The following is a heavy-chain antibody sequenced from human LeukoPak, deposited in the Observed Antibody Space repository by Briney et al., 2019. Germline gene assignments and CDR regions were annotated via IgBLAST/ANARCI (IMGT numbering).Heavy chain of an antibody. CDR3: VSPRGFSYGYFDY. J-gene: IGHJ4*02. CDR1: GGSISSSSAY. D-gene: IGHD5-18*01. V-gene: IGHV4-39*01. Sequence: SVTLSLTCTVSGGSISSSSAYWGWIRQPPGKGLEWIGSIYYSKNTYYNPSLKSRVTISADTSKNQFSLTLGSVSATDTAVYYCVSPRGFSYGYFDYWGQGTLVTVSS. CDR2: IYYSKNT.